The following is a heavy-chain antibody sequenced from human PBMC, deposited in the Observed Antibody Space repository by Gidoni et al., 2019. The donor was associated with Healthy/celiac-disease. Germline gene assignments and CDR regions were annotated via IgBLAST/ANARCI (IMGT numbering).Heavy chain of an antibody. J-gene: IGHJ6*02. CDR3: AAPSRGYCSSTSCPPLIYYYYGMDV. V-gene: IGHV1-58*02. CDR1: GFTFTSSA. D-gene: IGHD2-2*01. CDR2: IVVGSGNT. Sequence: QMQLVQSGPEVKKPGTSVKVSCEASGFTFTSSAMQCVRHARGQRLEWIGWIVVGSGNTNYAQKFQERVTITRDMSTSTAYMELSSLRSEDTAVYYCAAPSRGYCSSTSCPPLIYYYYGMDVWGQGTTVTVSS.